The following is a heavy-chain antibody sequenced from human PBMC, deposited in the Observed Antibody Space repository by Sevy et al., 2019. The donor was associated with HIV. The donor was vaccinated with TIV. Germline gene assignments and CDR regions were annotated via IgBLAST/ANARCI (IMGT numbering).Heavy chain of an antibody. J-gene: IGHJ4*02. V-gene: IGHV4-39*01. Sequence: SETLSLTCIVLGGSIGRNSYDWGWIRQSPGKGLKWIGSIFFSGRTNYATSLKSRVTISVDKSKNQLSLQMRSVTATDTALYYCARHGGLVDRGFDYWGQGTLVTVSS. CDR3: ARHGGLVDRGFDY. D-gene: IGHD3-10*01. CDR2: IFFSGRT. CDR1: GGSIGRNSYD.